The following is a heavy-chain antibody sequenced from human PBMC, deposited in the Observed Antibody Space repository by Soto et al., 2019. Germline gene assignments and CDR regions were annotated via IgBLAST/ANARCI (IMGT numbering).Heavy chain of an antibody. Sequence: QAHLVESGGGVVQPGRSLRLSCAASGFIFSNYAMHWVRRAPGKGLEWVGLISYDGSNKYYADSMKGRFTISRDNAKNTLFLQMNSLRPEDTAVYHCAKEVGDRSAYCYDPNWFDPWGQGTLVTVSS. CDR1: GFIFSNYA. CDR2: ISYDGSNK. CDR3: AKEVGDRSAYCYDPNWFDP. J-gene: IGHJ5*02. D-gene: IGHD3-22*01. V-gene: IGHV3-30*18.